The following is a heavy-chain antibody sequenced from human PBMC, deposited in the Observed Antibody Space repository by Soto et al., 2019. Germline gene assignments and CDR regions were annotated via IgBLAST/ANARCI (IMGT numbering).Heavy chain of an antibody. Sequence: GESLKISCKCSGYSFISYWIGWVRQMPGKGLEWMGIIYPGDSDTRYSPSFQGQVTISADKSISTAYLQWSSLKASDTAMYYCARGVKNYYYGMDVWGQGTTVTVSS. CDR1: GYSFISYW. CDR2: IYPGDSDT. D-gene: IGHD3-22*01. J-gene: IGHJ6*02. CDR3: ARGVKNYYYGMDV. V-gene: IGHV5-51*01.